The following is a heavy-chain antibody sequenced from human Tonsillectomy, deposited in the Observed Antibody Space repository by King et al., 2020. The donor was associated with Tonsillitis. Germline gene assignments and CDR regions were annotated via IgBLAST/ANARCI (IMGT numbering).Heavy chain of an antibody. V-gene: IGHV3-30*04. CDR1: GFTFSSYA. CDR2: ISYDGSNK. D-gene: IGHD5-18*01. J-gene: IGHJ3*02. CDR3: AREQRDAFDI. Sequence: QLVESGGGVVQPGRSLRLSCAASGFTFSSYAMHWVRQAPGKGLEWVAVISYDGSNKYYADSVKGRFTISRDNSKNTLYLQMNSLRAEDTAVYYCAREQRDAFDIWGQGTMVTVSS.